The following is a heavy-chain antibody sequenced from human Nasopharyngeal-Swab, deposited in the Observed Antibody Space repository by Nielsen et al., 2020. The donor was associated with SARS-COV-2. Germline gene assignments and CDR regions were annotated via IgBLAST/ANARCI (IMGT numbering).Heavy chain of an antibody. D-gene: IGHD2-21*02. V-gene: IGHV3-30-3*01. CDR2: ISYDGSNK. CDR1: GFTFSSYA. Sequence: GGSLRLSCAASGFTFSSYAMHWVRQAPGKGLEWVAVISYDGSNKYYADSVKGRFTISRDNSKNTLYLQMNSLRAEDTAVYYCARGAPEHIVVVTAKYYYYYMDVWGKGTTVTVSS. J-gene: IGHJ6*03. CDR3: ARGAPEHIVVVTAKYYYYYMDV.